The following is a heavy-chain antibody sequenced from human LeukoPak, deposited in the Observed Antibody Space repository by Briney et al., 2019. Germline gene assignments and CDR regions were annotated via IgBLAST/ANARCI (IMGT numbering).Heavy chain of an antibody. CDR2: INPSGGST. CDR3: ARDFLYYDPPFDY. D-gene: IGHD2-8*01. J-gene: IGHJ4*02. CDR1: GYTCTSYY. V-gene: IGHV1-46*01. Sequence: ASVRVSCKASGYTCTSYYMHWVRHAPGQGLEWMGIINPSGGSTSYAQKFQGRVTMTRGTSTSTVYMELSSLRSEDTAVYYCARDFLYYDPPFDYWGQGTLVTVSS.